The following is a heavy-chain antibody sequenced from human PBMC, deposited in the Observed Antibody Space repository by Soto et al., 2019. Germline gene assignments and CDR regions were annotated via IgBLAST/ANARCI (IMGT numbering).Heavy chain of an antibody. V-gene: IGHV1-8*01. D-gene: IGHD6-19*01. CDR3: ARDGAVAGDSNFDY. CDR2: MNPNSGNI. CDR1: GYTFTSYD. Sequence: ASVKVSCKASGYTFTSYDINWVRQATGQGLEWMGWMNPNSGNIKHSQKFQHRVTITRDTSASTAYMELSSLRFEDTAVYYCARDGAVAGDSNFDYWGQGTLVTVSS. J-gene: IGHJ4*02.